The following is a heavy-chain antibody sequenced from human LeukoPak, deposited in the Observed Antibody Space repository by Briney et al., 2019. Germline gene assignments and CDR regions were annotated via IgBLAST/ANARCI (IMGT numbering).Heavy chain of an antibody. CDR3: ATVQTLGYCSSTSCSNGAFDI. J-gene: IGHJ3*02. V-gene: IGHV3-30*02. Sequence: GGSLRLSCAASGFTFSSYGMYWVRQAPGKGLEWVAFIRYDGSNKYYADSVKGRFTISRDNSKNTLYLQMNSLRAEDTAVYYYATVQTLGYCSSTSCSNGAFDIWGQGTMVTVSS. CDR2: IRYDGSNK. D-gene: IGHD2-2*01. CDR1: GFTFSSYG.